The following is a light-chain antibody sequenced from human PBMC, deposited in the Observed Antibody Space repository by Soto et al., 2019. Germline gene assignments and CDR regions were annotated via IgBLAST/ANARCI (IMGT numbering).Light chain of an antibody. V-gene: IGLV2-14*01. Sequence: QSVLTQPASVSGSPGQSVTISCTGTSSDFGGYNYVSWYQQHPGKAPKLMIYEVSNRPSGVSNRFSGSKSGNTASLTISGLQAEDEADYYCQSYDSSLSAYVFATGTKVTVL. CDR2: EVS. CDR1: SSDFGGYNY. CDR3: QSYDSSLSAYV. J-gene: IGLJ1*01.